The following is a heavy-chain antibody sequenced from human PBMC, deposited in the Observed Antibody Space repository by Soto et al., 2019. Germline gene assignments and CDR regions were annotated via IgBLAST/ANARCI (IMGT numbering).Heavy chain of an antibody. CDR1: GFTFSNYA. D-gene: IGHD2-2*01. J-gene: IGHJ4*02. V-gene: IGHV3-23*01. Sequence: GGSLRLSCAASGFTFSNYAMSWVRQAPGKGLEWVSAISGSGGSTYYADSVKGRFTISRDNSKNTLYLQMNSLRAEDTAVYYCAKLGCISTSCSNLQSNWGQGTLVTVSS. CDR3: AKLGCISTSCSNLQSN. CDR2: ISGSGGST.